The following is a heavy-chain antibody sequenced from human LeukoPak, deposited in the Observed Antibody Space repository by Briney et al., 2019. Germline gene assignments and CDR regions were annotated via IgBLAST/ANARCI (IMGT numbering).Heavy chain of an antibody. CDR2: MHPTRIT. CDR3: ARGWGPAYCGGDCHRHFDY. V-gene: IGHV4-38-2*02. CDR1: GYSISAGFH. J-gene: IGHJ4*02. Sequence: PSETLSLTCTVSGYSISAGFHWGWIRQSPGKGLEWLVSMHPTRITYYNPSLKSRVTISVDTSKNQFSLKVASVTAADTAVYYCARGWGPAYCGGDCHRHFDYWGQGTLVTVSS. D-gene: IGHD2-21*02.